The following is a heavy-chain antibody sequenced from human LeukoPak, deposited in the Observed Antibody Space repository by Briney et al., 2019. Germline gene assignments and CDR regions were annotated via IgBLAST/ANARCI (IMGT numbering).Heavy chain of an antibody. V-gene: IGHV4-34*01. CDR1: GGSISSYY. J-gene: IGHJ4*02. CDR3: ARESIYSDY. Sequence: PSETLSLTCTVSGGSISSYYWSWIRQPPGKGLEWIGEINHSGSTNYNPSLKSRVTISVDTSKNQFSLKLSSVTAADTAVYYCARESIYSDYWGQGTLVTVSS. CDR2: INHSGST. D-gene: IGHD6-6*01.